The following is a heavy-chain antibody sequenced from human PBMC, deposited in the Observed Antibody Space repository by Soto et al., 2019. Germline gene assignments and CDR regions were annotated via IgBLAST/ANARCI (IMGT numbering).Heavy chain of an antibody. CDR3: ARGSLHGGPSHLDY. V-gene: IGHV4-31*03. CDR2: IYYSGST. D-gene: IGHD2-15*01. CDR1: GGSISSGGYY. Sequence: SETLSLTCTVSGGSISSGGYYWSWIRQHPGKGLEWIGYIYYSGSTYYNPSLKSRVTISVDTSKNQFSLKLGSVTAADTAVYYCARGSLHGGPSHLDYWAQGTLVTVSS. J-gene: IGHJ4*02.